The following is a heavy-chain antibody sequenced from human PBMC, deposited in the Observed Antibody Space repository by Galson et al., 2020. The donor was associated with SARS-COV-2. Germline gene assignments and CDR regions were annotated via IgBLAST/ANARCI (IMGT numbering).Heavy chain of an antibody. Sequence: ETSETLSLTCSVSGVSISNNYWSWIRQSPGKGLEWIGHVPYSGTTHYNPPLDGRVTISVDTSKNQFSLSVNSVTAADTATYYCVRDRGSGRWLGLDYWSQGTLVTVSS. CDR3: VRDRGSGRWLGLDY. J-gene: IGHJ4*02. V-gene: IGHV4-59*01. CDR1: GVSISNNY. D-gene: IGHD6-19*01. CDR2: VPYSGTT.